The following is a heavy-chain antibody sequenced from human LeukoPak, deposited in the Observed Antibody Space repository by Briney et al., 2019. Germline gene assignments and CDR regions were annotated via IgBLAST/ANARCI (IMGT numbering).Heavy chain of an antibody. D-gene: IGHD3-10*01. CDR2: ISGSCGST. J-gene: IGHJ4*02. CDR1: GFTFSSYA. Sequence: GGSPRLSCAASGFTFSSYAMSWVRQAPGKGLEWVSAISGSCGSTYYADSVKGRFTISRDNSKNTLYLQMNSLRAEDTAVYYCAKLRGPFGAPGGDYWGQGTLVTVSS. CDR3: AKLRGPFGAPGGDY. V-gene: IGHV3-23*01.